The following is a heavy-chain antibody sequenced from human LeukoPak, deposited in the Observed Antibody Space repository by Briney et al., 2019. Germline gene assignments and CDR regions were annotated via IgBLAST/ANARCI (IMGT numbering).Heavy chain of an antibody. Sequence: ASVTVSCKASGYTFTSYAMNWVRQAPGQGLEGMGWINTNTGNPTYAQGFTGRFVFSLDTSVSTAYLQISSLKAEDTAVYYCAREEAYYYDSSGPRNWGQGTLVTVSS. CDR2: INTNTGNP. CDR1: GYTFTSYA. CDR3: AREEAYYYDSSGPRN. D-gene: IGHD3-22*01. V-gene: IGHV7-4-1*02. J-gene: IGHJ4*02.